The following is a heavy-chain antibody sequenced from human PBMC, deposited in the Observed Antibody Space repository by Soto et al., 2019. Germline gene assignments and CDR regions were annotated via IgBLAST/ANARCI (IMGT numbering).Heavy chain of an antibody. CDR2: IWYDGFNK. V-gene: IGHV3-33*01. J-gene: IGHJ4*02. D-gene: IGHD5-18*01. CDR3: ARAARDSYGVGDF. CDR1: GFTYNSYG. Sequence: HVQLVESGGDVVQPGRSLRLSCAASGFTYNSYGMHWVRQAPGKGLEWVAVIWYDGFNKYYADSVKGRFTISRDDSQNTVYLQMDSLSSDDTAIYYCARAARDSYGVGDFWGQGTLVTVAS.